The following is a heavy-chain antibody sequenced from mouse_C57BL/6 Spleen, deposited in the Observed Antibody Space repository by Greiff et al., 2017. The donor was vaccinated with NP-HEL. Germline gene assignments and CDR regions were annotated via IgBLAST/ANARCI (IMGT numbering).Heavy chain of an antibody. Sequence: EVMLVESEGGLVQPGSSMKLSCTASGFTFSDYYMAWVRQVPEKGLEWVANINYDGSSTYYLDSLKSRFIISRDNAKNILYLQMSSLKSEDTATYYCARDRYYYGSRPLMDYWGQGTSVTVSS. D-gene: IGHD1-1*01. CDR3: ARDRYYYGSRPLMDY. CDR2: INYDGSST. V-gene: IGHV5-16*01. CDR1: GFTFSDYY. J-gene: IGHJ4*01.